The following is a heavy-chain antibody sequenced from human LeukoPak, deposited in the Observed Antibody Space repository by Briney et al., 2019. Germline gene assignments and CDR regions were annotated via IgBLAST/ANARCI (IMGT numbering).Heavy chain of an antibody. V-gene: IGHV6-1*01. CDR1: GDSVSSNSAA. Sequence: SQTLSLTCALSGDSVSSNSAAWHWLRQSPSRGLEWLGSTYYRSKWYNDYAVSVKSRITINPDTSKNQFSLQLTSVTPEDTAVYYCARVSSSWSPSLSVTHYFDSWGQGALVTVSS. CDR3: ARVSSSWSPSLSVTHYFDS. J-gene: IGHJ4*02. D-gene: IGHD6-13*01. CDR2: TYYRSKWYN.